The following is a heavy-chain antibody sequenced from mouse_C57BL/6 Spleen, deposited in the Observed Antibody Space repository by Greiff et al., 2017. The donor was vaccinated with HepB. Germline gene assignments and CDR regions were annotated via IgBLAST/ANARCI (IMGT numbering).Heavy chain of an antibody. D-gene: IGHD5-1-1*01. V-gene: IGHV1-72*01. J-gene: IGHJ3*01. CDR1: GYTFTSYW. Sequence: VKLQQPGAELVKPGASVKLSCKASGYTFTSYWMHWVKQRPGRGLEWIGRIDPNSGGTKYNEKFKTKATLTVDKPSNTAFMQLSSLTSEDSAVYYCARHQYPTSRGFAYWGQGTLVTVSA. CDR2: IDPNSGGT. CDR3: ARHQYPTSRGFAY.